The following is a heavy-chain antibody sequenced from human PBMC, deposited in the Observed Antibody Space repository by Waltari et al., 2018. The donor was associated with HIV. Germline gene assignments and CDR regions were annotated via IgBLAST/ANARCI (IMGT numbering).Heavy chain of an antibody. Sequence: ESGGRLIQTGGSLGLSCVASDFTISHRPVTWVRQASGGSLEWVAVIYPDDTTHYADSVRGRFTISRVRSRTSVLLLMNGLFADDTAIYYCATGVRYYGPWGQGTRVTVSS. CDR1: DFTISHRP. V-gene: IGHV3-53*01. J-gene: IGHJ5*02. CDR2: IYPDDTT. CDR3: ATGVRYYGP. D-gene: IGHD3-10*01.